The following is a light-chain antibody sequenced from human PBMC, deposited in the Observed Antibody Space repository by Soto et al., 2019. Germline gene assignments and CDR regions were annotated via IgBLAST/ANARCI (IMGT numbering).Light chain of an antibody. CDR1: QAVPNN. CDR3: QQIKTYPRT. Sequence: DIHLTQSQSFLSASVGDRVTITCRPSQAVPNNMAWYQQKPGKPPKLLIYEESTLHSGVPSRFSGRKSGTQFTLTIYSLQPEDFATYYWQQIKTYPRTFGGGTKVEIK. CDR2: EES. J-gene: IGKJ4*01. V-gene: IGKV1-9*01.